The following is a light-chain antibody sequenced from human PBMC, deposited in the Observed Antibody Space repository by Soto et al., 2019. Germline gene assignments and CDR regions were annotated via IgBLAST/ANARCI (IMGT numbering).Light chain of an antibody. Sequence: EVALTQSPGTLSLSPGERATLSCRASQSVSRYLAWFQHTPGQAPRVLIYSASTRATGIPDRFSGSVSGTHFTLTISWLEPEDFTVNSCQHYAGSPWTFSQGTQVEIK. V-gene: IGKV3-20*01. CDR1: QSVSRY. CDR2: SAS. J-gene: IGKJ1*01. CDR3: QHYAGSPWT.